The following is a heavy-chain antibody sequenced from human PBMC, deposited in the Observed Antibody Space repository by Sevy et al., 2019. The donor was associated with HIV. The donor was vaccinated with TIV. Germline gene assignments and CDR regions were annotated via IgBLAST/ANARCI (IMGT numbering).Heavy chain of an antibody. V-gene: IGHV3-7*03. CDR2: IKQDGSEK. J-gene: IGHJ4*02. CDR1: GFTFSSYW. CDR3: ARGALRVVGADFDY. Sequence: GGSLRLSCAASGFTFSSYWMSWVHQAPGKGLEWVANIKQDGSEKYYVDSVKGRFTISRDNAKNSLYLQMNSLRAEDTAVYYCARGALRVVGADFDYWGQGTLVTVSS. D-gene: IGHD1-26*01.